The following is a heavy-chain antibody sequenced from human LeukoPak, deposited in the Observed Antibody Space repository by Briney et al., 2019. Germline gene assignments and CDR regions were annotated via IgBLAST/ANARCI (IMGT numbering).Heavy chain of an antibody. D-gene: IGHD2-15*01. CDR3: ARRYCSGSNCYPTFDY. V-gene: IGHV2-5*02. Sequence: SGPTLVKPTQTLTLTCTFSGFSLSTNGVGVAWIRQPPGKALEWLSVIYWDDIERYSPSLKSRLTITKDTSKNQVVLTLTSMDPVDTATYYCARRYCSGSNCYPTFDYWGQGTLVTVSS. J-gene: IGHJ4*02. CDR2: IYWDDIE. CDR1: GFSLSTNGVG.